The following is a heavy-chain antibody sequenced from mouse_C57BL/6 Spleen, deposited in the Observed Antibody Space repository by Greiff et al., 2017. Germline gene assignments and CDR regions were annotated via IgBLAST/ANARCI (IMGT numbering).Heavy chain of an antibody. J-gene: IGHJ2*01. CDR2: INPSNGGT. V-gene: IGHV1-53*01. CDR3: ASLPTVVARDY. Sequence: QVHVKQPGTELVKPGASVKLSCKASGYTFTSYWMHWVKQRPGQGLEWIGNINPSNGGTNYNEKFKSKATLTVDKSSSTAYMQLSSLTSEDSAVYYCASLPTVVARDYWGQGTTLTVSS. CDR1: GYTFTSYW. D-gene: IGHD1-1*01.